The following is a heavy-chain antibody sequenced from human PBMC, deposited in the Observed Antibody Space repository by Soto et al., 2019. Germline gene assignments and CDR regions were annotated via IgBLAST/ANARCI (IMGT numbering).Heavy chain of an antibody. Sequence: ASLKVSCKASGHTFTGYYMHWVRQAPGQGLEWMGWINPNSGGTNYAQKFQGRVTMTRDTSISTAYMELSRLRSDDTAVYYCARAKSIAALTYYYYYGMDVWGQGTTVTVSS. CDR1: GHTFTGYY. J-gene: IGHJ6*02. V-gene: IGHV1-2*02. D-gene: IGHD6-6*01. CDR3: ARAKSIAALTYYYYYGMDV. CDR2: INPNSGGT.